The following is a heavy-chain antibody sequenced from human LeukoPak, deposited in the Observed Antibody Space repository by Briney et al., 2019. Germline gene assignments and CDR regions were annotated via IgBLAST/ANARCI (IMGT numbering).Heavy chain of an antibody. Sequence: KPSETLSLTCTVSGGSISSYYWSWIRQPTGKGLEWIGDIYYSGSTNYNPSLKSRVTISVDTSKNQFSLKLSSVTAADTAVYYCARGVAVAAYYMDVWGKGTTVTVSS. CDR3: ARGVAVAAYYMDV. CDR2: IYYSGST. V-gene: IGHV4-59*01. CDR1: GGSISSYY. J-gene: IGHJ6*03. D-gene: IGHD6-19*01.